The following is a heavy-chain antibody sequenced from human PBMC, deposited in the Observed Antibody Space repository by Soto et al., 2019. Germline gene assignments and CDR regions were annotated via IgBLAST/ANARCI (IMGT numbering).Heavy chain of an antibody. CDR2: ISSSSTYI. CDR1: GFTFSSYS. Sequence: EVQLVESGGGLVKPGGSLRLSCAASGFTFSSYSMNWVRQAPGKGLEWVSSISSSSTYIYYADSVKGRFTISRDDAKKSLFLQMSSLRVEDTAVYYCARGGDTSGSWPRYWGQGTLVTVSS. J-gene: IGHJ4*02. D-gene: IGHD3-22*01. V-gene: IGHV3-21*01. CDR3: ARGGDTSGSWPRY.